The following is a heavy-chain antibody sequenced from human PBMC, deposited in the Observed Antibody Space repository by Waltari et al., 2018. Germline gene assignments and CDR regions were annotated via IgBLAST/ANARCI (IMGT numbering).Heavy chain of an antibody. CDR2: IFSKDNK. CDR1: GFSLSNARMG. J-gene: IGHJ3*02. CDR3: ARIPGTHSGYDSGTGDDAFDI. V-gene: IGHV2-26*01. D-gene: IGHD5-12*01. Sequence: QVTLKESGPVLVKPTETLTLTCTVSGFSLSNARMGVSWIRQPPGKALEWLAHIFSKDNKSYSTSLKSRLTISKDTSKSQVVLTMTNMEPVDTATYDCARIPGTHSGYDSGTGDDAFDIWGQGTMVTVSS.